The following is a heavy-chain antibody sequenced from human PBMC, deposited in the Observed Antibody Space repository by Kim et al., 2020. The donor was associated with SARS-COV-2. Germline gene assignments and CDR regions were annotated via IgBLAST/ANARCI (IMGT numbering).Heavy chain of an antibody. CDR3: ARSSYYYDSSGYPITSNFDY. Sequence: GGSLRLSCAASGFTVSSNYMSWVRQAPGKGLEWVSVIYSGGSTYYADSVKGRFTISRDNSKNTLYLQMNSLRAEDTAVYYCARSSYYYDSSGYPITSNFDYWGQGTLVTVSS. J-gene: IGHJ4*02. CDR1: GFTVSSNY. CDR2: IYSGGST. V-gene: IGHV3-66*01. D-gene: IGHD3-22*01.